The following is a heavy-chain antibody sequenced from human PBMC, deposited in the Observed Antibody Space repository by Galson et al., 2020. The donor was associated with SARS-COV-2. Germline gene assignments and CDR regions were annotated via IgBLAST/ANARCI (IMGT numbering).Heavy chain of an antibody. CDR2: ISAYNGNT. V-gene: IGHV1-18*01. Sequence: ASVKVSCKASGYTFTSYGISWVRQAPGQGLEWMGWISAYNGNTNYAQKLQGRVTMTTDTSTSTAYMELRSRRSDDTAVYYCARWFGVVIIPHYYYYMDVWGKGTTVTVSS. J-gene: IGHJ6*03. CDR3: ARWFGVVIIPHYYYYMDV. CDR1: GYTFTSYG. D-gene: IGHD3-3*01.